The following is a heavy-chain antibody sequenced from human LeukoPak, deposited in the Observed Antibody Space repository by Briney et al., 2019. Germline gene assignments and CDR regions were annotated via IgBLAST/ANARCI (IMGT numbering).Heavy chain of an antibody. V-gene: IGHV4-34*01. J-gene: IGHJ5*02. D-gene: IGHD3-10*01. Sequence: SETLSLTCAVYGGSFSGYYWSWIRQPPGKGLEWIGEINHSGSTNYNPSLKSRVTISVDTSKNQFSLKLSSVTAADTAVYYCARSKNYYGSGSYYNKRGWFDPWGQGTLVTVSS. CDR2: INHSGST. CDR3: ARSKNYYGSGSYYNKRGWFDP. CDR1: GGSFSGYY.